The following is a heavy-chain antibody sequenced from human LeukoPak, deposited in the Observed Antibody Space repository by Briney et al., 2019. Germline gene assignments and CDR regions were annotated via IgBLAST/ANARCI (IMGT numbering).Heavy chain of an antibody. V-gene: IGHV3-30*18. Sequence: PGRSLRLSCAASGFTFSDFGMHWVRQAPGKGLGGLQLFSYDGRRTHYADSVEARFTISRDNSESTLFLQMNSLKPEDTAVYYCAKVRGRCSGGSCYPLDCWGQGTLVIVAS. CDR3: AKVRGRCSGGSCYPLDC. D-gene: IGHD2-15*01. J-gene: IGHJ4*02. CDR1: GFTFSDFG. CDR2: FSYDGRRT.